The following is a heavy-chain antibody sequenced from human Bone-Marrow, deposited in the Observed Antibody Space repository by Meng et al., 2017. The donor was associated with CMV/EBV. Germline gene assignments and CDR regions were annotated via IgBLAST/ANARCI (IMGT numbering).Heavy chain of an antibody. CDR2: IYYSGST. Sequence: SETLSPTCTVSGGSISSYYWSWIRQPPGKGLEWIGYIYYSGSTNYNPSLKSRVTISVDTSKNQFSLKLSSVTAADTAVYYCARGGYFCTSTTCYFDYWGQGTLVTVSS. D-gene: IGHD2-2*01. V-gene: IGHV4-59*01. CDR3: ARGGYFCTSTTCYFDY. J-gene: IGHJ4*02. CDR1: GGSISSYY.